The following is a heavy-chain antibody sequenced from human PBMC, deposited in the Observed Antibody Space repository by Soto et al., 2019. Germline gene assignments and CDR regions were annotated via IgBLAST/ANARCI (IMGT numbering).Heavy chain of an antibody. CDR2: MYNTGST. D-gene: IGHD2-21*02. V-gene: IGHV4-59*01. Sequence: PSETLSLTCTLSGSSISGYYWSWIRQPPGKGLEWIGYMYNTGSTVYNPSFKSRVTISVDTSKNQFSLKLNSVTAADTAVYYCARDLWGYCGTDCYPLDVWGQGTTVTVS. J-gene: IGHJ6*02. CDR1: GSSISGYY. CDR3: ARDLWGYCGTDCYPLDV.